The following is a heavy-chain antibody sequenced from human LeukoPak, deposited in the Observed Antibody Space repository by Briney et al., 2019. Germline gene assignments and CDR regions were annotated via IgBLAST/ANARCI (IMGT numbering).Heavy chain of an antibody. D-gene: IGHD2-2*01. CDR1: GFSFSDYG. J-gene: IGHJ6*03. V-gene: IGHV3-30*02. CDR3: AKRGTLVSASLRAYYNYMDV. CDR2: IRYDGSNT. Sequence: GGSLRLSCVASGFSFSDYGMHWVRRAPGEGLEWVAFIRYDGSNTYYADSVKGRFTISRDNSKSTLDLHMNSLRPDDTAVYYCAKRGTLVSASLRAYYNYMDVWGKGTTVTVSS.